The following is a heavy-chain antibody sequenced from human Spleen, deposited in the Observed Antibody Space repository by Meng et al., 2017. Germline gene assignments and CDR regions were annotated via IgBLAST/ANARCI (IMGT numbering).Heavy chain of an antibody. CDR3: ARFGPYYDFWSGYDNDY. D-gene: IGHD3-3*01. J-gene: IGHJ4*02. Sequence: GGSLRLSCAASGFTFSSYWMHWVRQAPGKGLVWVSRINSDGSSTSYADSVKGRFTISRDNAKNTLYLQMNSLRAEDTAVYYCARFGPYYDFWSGYDNDYWGRGTLVTVSS. V-gene: IGHV3-74*01. CDR1: GFTFSSYW. CDR2: INSDGSST.